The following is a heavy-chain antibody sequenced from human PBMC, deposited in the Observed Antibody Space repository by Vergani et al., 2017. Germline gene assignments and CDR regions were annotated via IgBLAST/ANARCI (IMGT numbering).Heavy chain of an antibody. Sequence: QVQLQESGPGLVKPSQTLSLTCTVSGGSISSGSYYWSWIRQPAGKGLEWIGRIYTSGSTNYNPSLKSRVTISVDTSKNQFSLKLSSVTAADTAVYYCARDKVVGVVSRTPPYTIYYYYGMDVWGQGTTVTVSS. D-gene: IGHD3-3*01. CDR3: ARDKVVGVVSRTPPYTIYYYYGMDV. CDR2: IYTSGST. CDR1: GGSISSGSYY. J-gene: IGHJ6*02. V-gene: IGHV4-61*02.